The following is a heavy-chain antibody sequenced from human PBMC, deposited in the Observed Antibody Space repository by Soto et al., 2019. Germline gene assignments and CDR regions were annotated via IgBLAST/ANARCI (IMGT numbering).Heavy chain of an antibody. V-gene: IGHV4-59*01. CDR2: IYYSGST. Sequence: SETLSLTCTVSGGSISSYYWSWIRQPPGKGLEWIGYIYYSGSTNYNPSLKSRVTISVDTSKNQFSLKLSSVTAADTAVYYCARSTISYGDYGYFDYWGQGTLVTVSS. CDR1: GGSISSYY. CDR3: ARSTISYGDYGYFDY. J-gene: IGHJ4*02. D-gene: IGHD4-17*01.